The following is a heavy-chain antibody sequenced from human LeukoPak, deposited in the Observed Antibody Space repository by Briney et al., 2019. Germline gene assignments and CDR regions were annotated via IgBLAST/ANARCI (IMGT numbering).Heavy chain of an antibody. CDR3: AKDTRLQVVRYYSDY. CDR2: ISGSGGST. J-gene: IGHJ4*02. V-gene: IGHV3-23*01. CDR1: GFTFSSYA. D-gene: IGHD6-13*01. Sequence: PGGSLRLSCAVSGFTFSSYAMSWVRQAPGKGLEWVSAISGSGGSTYYADSVKGRFIISRDNSNNTLYLQMNSLRAEDTAIYYCAKDTRLQVVRYYSDYWGQGTLVTVSS.